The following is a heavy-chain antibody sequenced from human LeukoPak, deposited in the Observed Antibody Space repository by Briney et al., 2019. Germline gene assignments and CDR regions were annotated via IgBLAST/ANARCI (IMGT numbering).Heavy chain of an antibody. CDR3: ARHGHCTNGVCYSNYYYYMDV. J-gene: IGHJ6*03. V-gene: IGHV5-51*01. D-gene: IGHD2-8*01. CDR2: IYPDDSDT. Sequence: GESLNISYKGSGYSFTSYWIGWVRQMPGKRLGWMGIIYPDDSDTRYSPSCEGQVIISVDKSISTAYLQWSSLKASDTATYYCARHGHCTNGVCYSNYYYYMDVWGKGTTVTVSS. CDR1: GYSFTSYW.